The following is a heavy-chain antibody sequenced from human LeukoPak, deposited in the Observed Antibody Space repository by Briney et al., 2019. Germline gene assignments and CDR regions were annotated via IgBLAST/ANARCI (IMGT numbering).Heavy chain of an antibody. Sequence: GGSLRLSCAASGFTFTRYGMHWVRQAPGKGLECVALISDDGRKRYYAETVKGRFTITRDDSKNTLYMQMSSLRAEDTAMYYCAKWNGDFLTGYYLGDWGQGTLVTVSS. CDR2: ISDDGRKR. J-gene: IGHJ4*02. D-gene: IGHD3-9*01. V-gene: IGHV3-30*18. CDR3: AKWNGDFLTGYYLGD. CDR1: GFTFTRYG.